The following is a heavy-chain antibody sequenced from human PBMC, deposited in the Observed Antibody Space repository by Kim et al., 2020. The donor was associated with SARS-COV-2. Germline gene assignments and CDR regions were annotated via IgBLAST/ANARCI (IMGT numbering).Heavy chain of an antibody. V-gene: IGHV6-1*01. CDR3: ASSAVVPAAMGGWFDP. CDR1: GDSVSSNSAA. D-gene: IGHD2-2*01. CDR2: TYYRSKWYN. Sequence: SQTLSLTCAISGDSVSSNSAAWNWIRQSPSRGLEWLGRTYYRSKWYNDYAVSVKSRITINPDTSKNQFSLQLNSVTPEDTAVYYCASSAVVPAAMGGWFDPWGQGTLVTVSS. J-gene: IGHJ5*02.